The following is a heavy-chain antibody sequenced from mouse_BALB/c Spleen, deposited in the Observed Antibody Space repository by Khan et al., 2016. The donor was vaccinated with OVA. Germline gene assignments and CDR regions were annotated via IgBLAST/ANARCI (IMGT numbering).Heavy chain of an antibody. CDR1: GYTFTDYY. CDR3: EREWAAWFPY. J-gene: IGHJ3*01. V-gene: IGHV1-77*01. Sequence: QVQLKESGPELARPGASVKLSCKASGYTFTDYYLNWMRQRTGQGLEWIGEISPGSDNAYYNEKFKGKATLTADKSSSPAYMQLTSLTSEDSAVYFCEREWAAWFPYGGQGTLVTVSA. CDR2: ISPGSDNA.